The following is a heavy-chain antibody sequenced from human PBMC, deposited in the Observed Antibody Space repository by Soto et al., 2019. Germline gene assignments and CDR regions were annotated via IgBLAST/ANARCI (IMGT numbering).Heavy chain of an antibody. J-gene: IGHJ3*02. Sequence: SETLSLTCAVYGGSFSGYYWSWIRQPPGKGLEWIGEINHSGSTNYNPSLKSRVTISVDTSKNQFALTLSSVTAADTAVYYCARRKMQVGATAPGAFDIWGQGTLVTVSS. V-gene: IGHV4-34*01. CDR3: ARRKMQVGATAPGAFDI. CDR2: INHSGST. CDR1: GGSFSGYY. D-gene: IGHD1-26*01.